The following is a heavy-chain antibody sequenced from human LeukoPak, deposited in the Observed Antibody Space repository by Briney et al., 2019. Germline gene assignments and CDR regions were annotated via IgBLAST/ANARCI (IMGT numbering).Heavy chain of an antibody. CDR1: GYTFTSYG. CDR3: ARAYYYDSSGSRGWFDP. J-gene: IGHJ5*02. Sequence: ASVKVSCKASGYTFTSYGISWVRQAPGQGLEWMGWISAYNGNTNYAQKLQGRVTMTTDTSTSTAYMELRSLRSDDTAVYYCARAYYYDSSGSRGWFDPWGQGTLVTVSS. CDR2: ISAYNGNT. V-gene: IGHV1-18*01. D-gene: IGHD3-22*01.